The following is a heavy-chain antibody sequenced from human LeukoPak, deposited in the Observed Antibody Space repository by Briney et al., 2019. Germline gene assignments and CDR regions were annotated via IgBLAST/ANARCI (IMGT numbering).Heavy chain of an antibody. J-gene: IGHJ4*02. CDR3: SLEAYCSGSSRLMY. D-gene: IGHD2-15*01. CDR1: GFTFSTAW. V-gene: IGHV3-15*01. CDR2: IKSKNVGGTI. Sequence: GGSLRLSCAASGFTFSTAWMSWVRQAPGKGLEWVGRIKSKNVGGTIDNAAPVKGRFTISRDDSQDTVYLQMNSLKTEDTGVYYCSLEAYCSGSSRLMYWGQGTLVTVSS.